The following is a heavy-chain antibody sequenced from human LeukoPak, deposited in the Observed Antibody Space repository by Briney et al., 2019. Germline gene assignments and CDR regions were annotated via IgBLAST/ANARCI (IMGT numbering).Heavy chain of an antibody. CDR3: TRDLMDYDVSTGLHHYYMDV. CDR2: INGDGRNI. J-gene: IGHJ6*02. V-gene: IGHV3-74*01. D-gene: IGHD3-9*01. Sequence: AGRSLRLSCVASGFTFSSNWMHWVRQDPRKGLVWVSRINGDGRNINYADSVRGRFTISRDNAKNTLYLQMNTLRVEDTAVYYCTRDLMDYDVSTGLHHYYMDVWGQGTTVNVSS. CDR1: GFTFSSNW.